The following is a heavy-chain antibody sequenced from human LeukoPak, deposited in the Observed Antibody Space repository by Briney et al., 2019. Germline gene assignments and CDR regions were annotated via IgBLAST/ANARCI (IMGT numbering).Heavy chain of an antibody. V-gene: IGHV1-46*03. CDR2: INPSGGSR. Sequence: ASVKVSCKASGYTFTSYYMHWVRQAPGQGLEWMGLINPSGGSRSYAQKFQGRVTMTRDTSTSTVYMELSSLRSEDTAVYYCARDVGYCSSTSCPEYYFDYWGQGTLVTVSS. CDR3: ARDVGYCSSTSCPEYYFDY. J-gene: IGHJ4*02. D-gene: IGHD2-2*01. CDR1: GYTFTSYY.